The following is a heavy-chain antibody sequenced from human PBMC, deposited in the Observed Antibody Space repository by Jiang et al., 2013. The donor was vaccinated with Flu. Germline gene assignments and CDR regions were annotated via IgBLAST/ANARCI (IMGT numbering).Heavy chain of an antibody. CDR3: ARDGRFGYCSSTSCYTSFDY. CDR2: IIPIFGTA. Sequence: GAEVKKPGSSVTISCTASGVTLSDSGFSWVRQAPGRGLEWMGGIIPIFGTANYAQKFQGRVTITADKSTSTAYMELSSLRSEDTAVYYCARDGRFGYCSSTSCYTSFDYWGQGTLVTVSS. J-gene: IGHJ4*02. V-gene: IGHV1-69*06. D-gene: IGHD2-2*02. CDR1: GVTLSDSG.